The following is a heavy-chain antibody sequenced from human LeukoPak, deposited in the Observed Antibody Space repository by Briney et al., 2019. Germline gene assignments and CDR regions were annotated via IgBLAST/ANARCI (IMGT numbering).Heavy chain of an antibody. V-gene: IGHV3-53*01. CDR2: IHSGGTT. Sequence: GGSLRLSCAASGFTVSNNYMSWVRQAPGKGLEWVSVIHSGGTTNYADSVQGRFTTSRDNSKTTVYLHTNSLRAEDTAVYYCARDSDSGYGPFASWGQGTLVTVSS. J-gene: IGHJ4*02. D-gene: IGHD5-12*01. CDR1: GFTVSNNY. CDR3: ARDSDSGYGPFAS.